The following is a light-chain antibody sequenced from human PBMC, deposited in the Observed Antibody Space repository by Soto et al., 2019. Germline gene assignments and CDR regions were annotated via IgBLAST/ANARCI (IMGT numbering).Light chain of an antibody. V-gene: IGLV2-14*01. CDR2: EVY. CDR1: SNDVGGYNH. J-gene: IGLJ2*01. CDR3: NSCSNTDPVV. Sequence: QSVLTQPASVSGSPGQSITISCTGTSNDVGGYNHVSWYQQLPGKAPKLIIYEVYYRPSVVSNRFSGAKTGNPASLTISGLQAEDEADYYCNSCSNTDPVVFGGGTQLTVL.